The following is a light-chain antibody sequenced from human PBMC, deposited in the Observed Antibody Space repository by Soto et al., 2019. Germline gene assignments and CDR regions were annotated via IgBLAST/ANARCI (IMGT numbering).Light chain of an antibody. J-gene: IGKJ1*01. CDR2: KAS. Sequence: DIQMTQFPSTLSASVGDRVTITCRASQSISNRLAWFQQKSGEAPNLLIHKASSLESGVPSRFSGSGSGTEFTLTISSLQPDEFATYYCQQYNTYSWTFGQGTKVEIK. CDR3: QQYNTYSWT. CDR1: QSISNR. V-gene: IGKV1-5*03.